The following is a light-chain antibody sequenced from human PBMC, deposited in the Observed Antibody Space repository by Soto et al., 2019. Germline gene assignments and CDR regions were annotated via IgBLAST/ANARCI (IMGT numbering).Light chain of an antibody. V-gene: IGKV3-15*01. CDR2: GAS. CDR1: ESVSSN. CDR3: KEYNNWPPVHS. J-gene: IGKJ2*03. Sequence: EIVMTQSPATLSVSPGERATLSCRASESVSSNLAWYQQTPGQAPRLLIYGASTRATGIPARFSGSGSGTEFTLTISSLQSEDFAVYYCKEYNNWPPVHSFGQGTKLEI.